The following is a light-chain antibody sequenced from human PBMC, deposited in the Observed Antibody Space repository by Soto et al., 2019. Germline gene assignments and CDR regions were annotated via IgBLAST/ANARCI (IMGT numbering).Light chain of an antibody. CDR3: QYWDDYSWT. J-gene: IGKJ1*01. CDR2: KAS. Sequence: DIQMTQSPSTLSASVGDRVTITCRASQSITDWLAWYQQKPGKAPKFLIYKASNLEGGVPSRFSGSGSGTASIPTISSLQPDYVASYYCQYWDDYSWTFGQGTKVEIK. V-gene: IGKV1-5*03. CDR1: QSITDW.